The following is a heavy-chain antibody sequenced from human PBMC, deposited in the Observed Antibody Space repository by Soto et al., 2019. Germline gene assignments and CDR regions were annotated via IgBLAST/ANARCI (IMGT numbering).Heavy chain of an antibody. D-gene: IGHD2-15*01. J-gene: IGHJ4*02. CDR1: GYSFTTYG. V-gene: IGHV1-18*01. CDR2: ISAYNGNT. Sequence: QVQMVQSGVEVKEPGASVTVSCKASGYSFTTYGISWVRQAPGQGLEWMGWISAYNGNTIYAQRFQGRVSMTREPSTSTAYMELRSLRSDDTAVYYCTKERQHCTGRSCYSTHFEYWGQGTLVTVPS. CDR3: TKERQHCTGRSCYSTHFEY.